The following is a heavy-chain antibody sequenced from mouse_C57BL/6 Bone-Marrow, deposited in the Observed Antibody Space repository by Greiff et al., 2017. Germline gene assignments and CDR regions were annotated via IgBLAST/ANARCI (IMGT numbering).Heavy chain of an antibody. D-gene: IGHD1-1*01. CDR1: GYTFTSYW. Sequence: EVQVVESGTVLARPGASVKMSCKTSGYTFTSYWMHWVKQRPGQGLEWIGAIYPGNSDTSYNQKFKGKAKLTAVTSASTAYMELSSLTNEDSAVYYCTRCFYYYGSRGFAYWGQGTLVTVSA. CDR2: IYPGNSDT. J-gene: IGHJ3*01. CDR3: TRCFYYYGSRGFAY. V-gene: IGHV1-5*01.